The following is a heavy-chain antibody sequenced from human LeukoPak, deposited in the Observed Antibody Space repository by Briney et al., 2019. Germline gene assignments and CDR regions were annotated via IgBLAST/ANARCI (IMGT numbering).Heavy chain of an antibody. CDR3: TTAGDFWSGYYTRFDY. V-gene: IGHV3-15*01. CDR2: IKSKTDGGTT. J-gene: IGHJ4*02. Sequence: PGGSLRLFCAASGFTFSNAWMSWGRQAPGKGLEWVGRIKSKTDGGTTDYAAPVKGRFTISRDDSKNTLYLQMNSLKTEDTAVYYCTTAGDFWSGYYTRFDYWGQGTLVTVSS. D-gene: IGHD3-3*01. CDR1: GFTFSNAW.